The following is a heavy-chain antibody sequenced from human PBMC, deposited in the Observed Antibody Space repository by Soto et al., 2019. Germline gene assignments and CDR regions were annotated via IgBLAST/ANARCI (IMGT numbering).Heavy chain of an antibody. D-gene: IGHD2-2*01. CDR2: IYHSGST. CDR3: ARNGDCSSSRCNLGWFDP. CDR1: GGSISSGGYS. Sequence: PSETLSLTCAVSGGSISSGGYSWSWIRQPPGKGLEWIGYIYHSGSTYYNPSPNSRVTISVDKSKNDFSLKLTSVTAADTAVYYCARNGDCSSSRCNLGWFDPWGRGTLVTVS. J-gene: IGHJ5*02. V-gene: IGHV4-30-2*01.